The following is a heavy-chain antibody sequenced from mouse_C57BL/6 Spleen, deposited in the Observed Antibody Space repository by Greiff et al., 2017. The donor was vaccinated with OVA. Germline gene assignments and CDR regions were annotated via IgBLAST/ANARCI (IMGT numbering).Heavy chain of an antibody. V-gene: IGHV1-69*01. CDR3: ARAGIVTTTLDY. J-gene: IGHJ2*01. D-gene: IGHD2-5*01. CDR2: IDPSDSYT. CDR1: GYTFTSYW. Sequence: QVQLQQPGAELVMPGASVKLSCKASGYTFTSYWMHWVKQRPGQGLEWIGEIDPSDSYTIYNQKFQGKATLTVDKSSSTAYMQRSSLTSEDSAVYYCARAGIVTTTLDYWGQGTTLTVSS.